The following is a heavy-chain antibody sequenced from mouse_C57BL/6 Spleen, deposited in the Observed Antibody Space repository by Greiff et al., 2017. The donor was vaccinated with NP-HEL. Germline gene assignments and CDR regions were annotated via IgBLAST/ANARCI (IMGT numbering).Heavy chain of an antibody. CDR3: ARWGYNYFDY. V-gene: IGHV1-50*01. CDR1: GYTFTSYW. D-gene: IGHD3-1*01. Sequence: QVQLQQPGAELVKLGASVKLSCKASGYTFTSYWMQWVKQRPGQGLEWIGEIDPSDSYTNYNQKFKGKATLTVDTSSSTAYMQLSSLTSEDSAVYYCARWGYNYFDYWGQGTTLTVSS. J-gene: IGHJ2*01. CDR2: IDPSDSYT.